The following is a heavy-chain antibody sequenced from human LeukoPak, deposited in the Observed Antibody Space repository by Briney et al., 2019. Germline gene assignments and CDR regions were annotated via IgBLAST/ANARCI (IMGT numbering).Heavy chain of an antibody. CDR2: ITRNGDST. CDR1: GFTLRNNA. J-gene: IGHJ1*01. V-gene: IGHV3-64*04. D-gene: IGHD6-13*01. Sequence: SGGSLRLSCSASGFTLRNNAMHWVRQAPGKGLEYVSTITRNGDSTIYADSVKDRFTISRDNSKNTLYLQMSSLRAEDTAVYYCANVIIVAAGYEYFQHWGQGTLVSVSS. CDR3: ANVIIVAAGYEYFQH.